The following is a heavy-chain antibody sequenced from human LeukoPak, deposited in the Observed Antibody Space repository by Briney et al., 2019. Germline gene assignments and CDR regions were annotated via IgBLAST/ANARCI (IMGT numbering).Heavy chain of an antibody. Sequence: GGSLRLSCAASGFTFTTYVMTWVSQAPGKGLEWVSGISASGGNTYYADSVKGRLTISRDNSKNTLYLQMNSLRAEDTAVYYCAKDQRGAIPYYFDYWGQGTLVTVSS. CDR2: ISASGGNT. CDR3: AKDQRGAIPYYFDY. V-gene: IGHV3-23*01. CDR1: GFTFTTYV. D-gene: IGHD1-26*01. J-gene: IGHJ4*02.